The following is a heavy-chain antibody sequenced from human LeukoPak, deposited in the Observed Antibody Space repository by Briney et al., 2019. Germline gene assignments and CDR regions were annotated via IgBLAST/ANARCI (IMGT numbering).Heavy chain of an antibody. J-gene: IGHJ4*02. CDR3: ARVPSIAVAGTVGNIDY. CDR2: INPSGGST. Sequence: ASVKVSCKASGGTFSSYAISWARQAPGQGLEWMGIINPSGGSTSYAQKFQGRVTMTRDTSTSTVYMELSSLRSEDTAVYYCARVPSIAVAGTVGNIDYWGQGTLVTVSS. CDR1: GGTFSSYA. V-gene: IGHV1-46*01. D-gene: IGHD6-19*01.